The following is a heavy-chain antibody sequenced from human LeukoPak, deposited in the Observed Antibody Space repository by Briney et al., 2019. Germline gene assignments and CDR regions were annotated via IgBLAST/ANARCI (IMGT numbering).Heavy chain of an antibody. CDR2: ISGSGGTT. V-gene: IGHV3-23*01. J-gene: IGHJ3*02. CDR3: AKGGSRRVLDDI. D-gene: IGHD2-15*01. CDR1: GFTFSSYG. Sequence: GGSLRLSCAAPGFTFSSYGMSWARQAPGKGLEWVSGISGSGGTTYYAESVKGRFTISRDNSKNMMYLQMNSLRAEDTAVYYCAKGGSRRVLDDIWGQGTMVTVSS.